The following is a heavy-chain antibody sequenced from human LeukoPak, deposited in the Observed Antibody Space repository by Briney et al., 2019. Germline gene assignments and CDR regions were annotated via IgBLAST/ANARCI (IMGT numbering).Heavy chain of an antibody. D-gene: IGHD4-17*01. J-gene: IGHJ4*01. CDR1: GYTFTGYY. CDR2: INPYSGGT. V-gene: IGHV1-2*02. Sequence: GASVNVSCQASGYTFTGYYMHWVRQAPGQGLAGMGWINPYSGGTNFAQHFRGGVTMTRDPSISTAYMDLSRLRSDDTAVYYCAPLTTTKTTSLYHFATWGQGTLVTVSP. CDR3: APLTTTKTTSLYHFAT.